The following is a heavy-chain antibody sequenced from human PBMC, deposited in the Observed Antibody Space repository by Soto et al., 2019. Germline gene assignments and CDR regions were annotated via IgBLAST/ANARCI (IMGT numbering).Heavy chain of an antibody. CDR3: ARAARLLAGGPYYYYGMDV. CDR1: GFTFSSYE. J-gene: IGHJ6*02. D-gene: IGHD2-15*01. V-gene: IGHV3-48*03. Sequence: EVQLVESGGGLVQPGGSLRLSCAASGFTFSSYEMNWVRQAPGKGLEWVSYISSSGSTIYYADSVKGRFTISRDNAKNSLYLQMNSLRAEDTAVYYCARAARLLAGGPYYYYGMDVWGQGTTVTVSS. CDR2: ISSSGSTI.